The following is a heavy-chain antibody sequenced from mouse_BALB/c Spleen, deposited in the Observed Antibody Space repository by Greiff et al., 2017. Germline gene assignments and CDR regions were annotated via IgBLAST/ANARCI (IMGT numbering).Heavy chain of an antibody. Sequence: DVKLVESGGGLVQPGGSLKLSCAASGFTFSSYTMSWVRQTPEKRLEWVAYISNGGGSTYYPDTVKGRFTISRDNAKNTLYLQMSSLKSEDTAMYYCARQKRREMDYWGQGTSVTVSS. CDR3: ARQKRREMDY. CDR1: GFTFSSYT. V-gene: IGHV5-12-2*01. J-gene: IGHJ4*01. CDR2: ISNGGGST.